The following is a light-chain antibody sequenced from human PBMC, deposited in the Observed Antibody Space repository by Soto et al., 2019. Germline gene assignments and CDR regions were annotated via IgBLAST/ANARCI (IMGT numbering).Light chain of an antibody. CDR2: DAS. Sequence: IQMPQSPSTLSASVGDRVTITCRASQSISSWLAWYQQKPGKAPKLLIYDASSLESGVPSRFSGSGSGTDFTLTISSLEPEDFSVYYCQQRYSWPVTFGQGTRLEI. CDR3: QQRYSWPVT. V-gene: IGKV1-5*01. J-gene: IGKJ5*01. CDR1: QSISSW.